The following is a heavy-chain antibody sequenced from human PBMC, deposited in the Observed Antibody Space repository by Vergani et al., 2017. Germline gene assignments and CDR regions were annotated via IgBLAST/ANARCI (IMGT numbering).Heavy chain of an antibody. CDR3: AREVASGYDGAWYSGTGMDV. V-gene: IGHV3-48*01. J-gene: IGHJ6*01. CDR1: GFSFSSYG. Sequence: EVQLLQSGGGVIQPGGSVRLSCAASGFSFSSYGMNWVRQAPGKGLEWIAYIYTSTSAINYRESVKGRFTISRDNVKNSLYLQMTSLRAEDTAVYYCAREVASGYDGAWYSGTGMDVWGQGTTVTVSS. D-gene: IGHD2-21*02. CDR2: IYTSTSAI.